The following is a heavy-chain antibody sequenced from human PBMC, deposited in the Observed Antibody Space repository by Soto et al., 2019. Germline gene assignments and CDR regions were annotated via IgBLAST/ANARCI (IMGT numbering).Heavy chain of an antibody. Sequence: QVQLVQSGAEVKKPGSSVKVSCKVSGGTFSSYAISWVRQAPGQGLEWMGGVIPIFDTTNYAQSLQGRVTITADESTSTAYVVLDSLRSEDTAIYYCARPISTSTSPGNPYSGMDVWGQGTTVTVSS. D-gene: IGHD1-1*01. V-gene: IGHV1-69*01. CDR3: ARPISTSTSPGNPYSGMDV. J-gene: IGHJ6*02. CDR1: GGTFSSYA. CDR2: VIPIFDTT.